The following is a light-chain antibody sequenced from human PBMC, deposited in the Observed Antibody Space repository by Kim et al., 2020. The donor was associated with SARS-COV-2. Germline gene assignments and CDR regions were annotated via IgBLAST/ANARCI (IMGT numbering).Light chain of an antibody. Sequence: NFMLTQPPSVSESPGKTVTISCTRSSGSIASDYVQWYQQRPGSAPTIVIYEDNRRPSGVSNRFSGSIDSSSNSASLTNSGLKTEDEADYYCQSYDSPNVVFGGGTQLTVL. J-gene: IGLJ7*01. CDR3: QSYDSPNVV. CDR1: SGSIASDY. V-gene: IGLV6-57*04. CDR2: EDN.